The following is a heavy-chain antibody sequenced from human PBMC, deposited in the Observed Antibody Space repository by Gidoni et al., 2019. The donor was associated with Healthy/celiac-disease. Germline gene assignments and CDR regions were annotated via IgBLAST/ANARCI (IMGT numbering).Heavy chain of an antibody. Sequence: EVQLVESGGGLVQPGGSLKLSCAASGFTFSGSAMNWFRQASGKGLEWVGRIRSKANSYATAYAASVKGRFTISRDDSKNTAYLQMNSLKTEDTAVYYCTRLWLGGGYDPDGEERHYYYYGMDVWGQGTTVTVSS. CDR2: IRSKANSYAT. D-gene: IGHD5-12*01. CDR1: GFTFSGSA. J-gene: IGHJ6*02. V-gene: IGHV3-73*01. CDR3: TRLWLGGGYDPDGEERHYYYYGMDV.